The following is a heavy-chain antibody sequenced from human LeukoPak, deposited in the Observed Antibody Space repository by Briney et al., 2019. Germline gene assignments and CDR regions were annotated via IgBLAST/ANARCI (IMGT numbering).Heavy chain of an antibody. D-gene: IGHD5-12*01. V-gene: IGHV3-30*03. Sequence: PGRSLRLSCAASGFTFSSYGMRWVRQAPGKGLEWVAVISYDGSNKYYADSVKGRFTISRDNSKNTLYLQMNSLRAEDTAVYYCGCSGYDQPIDYWGQGTLVTVSS. CDR3: GCSGYDQPIDY. CDR1: GFTFSSYG. J-gene: IGHJ4*02. CDR2: ISYDGSNK.